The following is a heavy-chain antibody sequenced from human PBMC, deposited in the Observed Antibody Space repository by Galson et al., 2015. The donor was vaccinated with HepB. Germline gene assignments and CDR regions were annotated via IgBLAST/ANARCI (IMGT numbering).Heavy chain of an antibody. J-gene: IGHJ4*02. D-gene: IGHD2-15*01. CDR1: GYPFTSYA. V-gene: IGHV1-3*01. CDR3: ARVGLGYCSGGSCLDY. CDR2: INAGNGNT. Sequence: SVKVSCKASGYPFTSYAMHWVRQAPGQRLEWMGWINAGNGNTKYSQKFQGRVTITRDTSASTAYMELSSLRSEDTAVYYCARVGLGYCSGGSCLDYWGQGTLVTVSS.